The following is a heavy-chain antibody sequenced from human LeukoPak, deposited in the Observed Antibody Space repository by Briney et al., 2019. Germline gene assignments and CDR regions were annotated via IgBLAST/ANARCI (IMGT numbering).Heavy chain of an antibody. D-gene: IGHD3-22*01. CDR3: AKDYDSSGYYPYYFDY. V-gene: IGHV3-30*02. CDR2: IRYDGSNK. CDR1: GFTFSSYG. Sequence: GGSLRLSCVASGFTFSSYGMHWVRQAPGKGLEWVAFIRYDGSNKYYADSVKGRFTISRDNSKNTLYLQMNSLRAEDTAVYYCAKDYDSSGYYPYYFDYWGQGTLVAVSS. J-gene: IGHJ4*02.